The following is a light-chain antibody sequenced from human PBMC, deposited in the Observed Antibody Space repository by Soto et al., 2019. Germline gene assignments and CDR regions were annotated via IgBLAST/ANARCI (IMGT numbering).Light chain of an antibody. V-gene: IGKV3-15*01. Sequence: EVVMTQSPATVSVSPGEGVTLSCRASQTISNDLGWYQQKPGQAPRLLIYGAATRTTGVPARFSGGGSGTEFTLTISSLQSEDFAFYYCQQNNKWPPVTFGGGTKVEIK. CDR3: QQNNKWPPVT. J-gene: IGKJ4*01. CDR2: GAA. CDR1: QTISND.